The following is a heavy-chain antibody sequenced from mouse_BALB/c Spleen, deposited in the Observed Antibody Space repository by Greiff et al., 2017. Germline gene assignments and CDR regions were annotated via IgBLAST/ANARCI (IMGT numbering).Heavy chain of an antibody. V-gene: IGHV1-4*01. CDR2: INPSSGYT. CDR3: ARERTVGIPWFAY. D-gene: IGHD1-1*01. Sequence: QVQLQQSGAELARPGASVKMSCKASGYTFTSYTMHWVKQRPGQGLEWIGYINPSSGYTNYNQKFKDKATLTADKSSSTAYMQLSSLTSEDSAVYYCARERTVGIPWFAYWGQGTLVTGSA. CDR1: GYTFTSYT. J-gene: IGHJ3*01.